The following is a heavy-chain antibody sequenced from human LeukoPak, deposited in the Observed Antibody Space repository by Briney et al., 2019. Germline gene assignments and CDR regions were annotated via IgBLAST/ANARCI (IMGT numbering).Heavy chain of an antibody. CDR2: MNPNSGNT. D-gene: IGHD2-21*02. Sequence: ASVKVSCKASGYTFTSYDINWVRQATGQGLEWMGWMNPNSGNTGYAQKFQGRATMTRNTSISTAYMELSSLRSEDTAVYYCARARKAYCGGDCSPDYWGQGTLVTVSS. CDR3: ARARKAYCGGDCSPDY. V-gene: IGHV1-8*01. CDR1: GYTFTSYD. J-gene: IGHJ4*02.